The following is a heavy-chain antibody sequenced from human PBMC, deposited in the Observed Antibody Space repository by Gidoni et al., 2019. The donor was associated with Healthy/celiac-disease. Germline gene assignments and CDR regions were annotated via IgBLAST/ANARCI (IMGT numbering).Heavy chain of an antibody. J-gene: IGHJ2*01. V-gene: IGHV4-4*02. CDR2: IYHSGST. CDR3: AAPRPLDSSGRTYWYFDL. D-gene: IGHD6-19*01. Sequence: QVQLQESGPGLVKPSGTLSLTCAVSGGPISSSNWWSWVRQPPGKGLEWIGEIYHSGSTNYNPSLKSRVTISVDKSKNQFSLKLSSVTAADTAVYYCAAPRPLDSSGRTYWYFDLWGRGTLVTVSS. CDR1: GGPISSSNW.